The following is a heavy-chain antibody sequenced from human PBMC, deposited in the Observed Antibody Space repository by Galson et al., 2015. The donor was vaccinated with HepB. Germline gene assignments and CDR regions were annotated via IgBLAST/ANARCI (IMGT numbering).Heavy chain of an antibody. CDR1: GFTFSSYW. CDR3: ARQYYYDSRASDY. J-gene: IGHJ4*02. Sequence: SLRLSCAASGFTFSSYWMSWVRQAPGKGLEWVANIKQDGSEKYYVDSVKGRFTISRDNAKNSLYLQMNSLRAEDTAVYYCARQYYYDSRASDYWGQGTLVTVSS. V-gene: IGHV3-7*03. D-gene: IGHD3-22*01. CDR2: IKQDGSEK.